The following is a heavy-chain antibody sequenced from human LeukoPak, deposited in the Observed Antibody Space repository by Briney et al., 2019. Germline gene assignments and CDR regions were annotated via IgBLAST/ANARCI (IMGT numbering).Heavy chain of an antibody. CDR3: AREKFVGAADRAFDI. CDR1: GGSISSGDYY. J-gene: IGHJ3*02. Sequence: SETLSLTCTVSGGSISSGDYYWSWIRQPPGKGLEWIGYIYYSGSTYYNPSLKSRVTISVDRSKNQFSLKLSSVTAADTAVYYCAREKFVGAADRAFDIWGQGTMVTVSS. V-gene: IGHV4-30-4*01. D-gene: IGHD1-26*01. CDR2: IYYSGST.